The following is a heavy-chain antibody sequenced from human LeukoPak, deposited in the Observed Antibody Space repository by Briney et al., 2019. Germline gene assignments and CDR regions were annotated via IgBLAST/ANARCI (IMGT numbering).Heavy chain of an antibody. D-gene: IGHD4-17*01. V-gene: IGHV3-23*01. CDR2: ISGSGDNT. CDR3: AKESTVTPGNVNWFDS. J-gene: IGHJ5*01. CDR1: GFTFSSYS. Sequence: GGSLRLSCAASGFTFSSYSMNWVRQAPGKGLEWISTISGSGDNTYYAESAKGRFTISRDNSKNTLYLRMKSLRAEDTAIYYCAKESTVTPGNVNWFDSWGQGTLVTVSS.